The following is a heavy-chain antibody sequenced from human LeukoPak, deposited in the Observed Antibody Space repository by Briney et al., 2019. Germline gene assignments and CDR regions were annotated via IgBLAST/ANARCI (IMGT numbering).Heavy chain of an antibody. CDR1: GYAFSSDA. V-gene: IGHV3-30-3*01. CDR2: ISTDGSNR. D-gene: IGHD6-13*01. CDR3: ARVQAGSEAFEI. Sequence: GRSLTLSCAASGYAFSSDAMHWARQAPGKGPEWVAAISTDGSNRFYADSVKGRFTFSRDNSKNTLYLQMNSLRVEDTATYYCARVQAGSEAFEIWGQESMVTVSS. J-gene: IGHJ3*02.